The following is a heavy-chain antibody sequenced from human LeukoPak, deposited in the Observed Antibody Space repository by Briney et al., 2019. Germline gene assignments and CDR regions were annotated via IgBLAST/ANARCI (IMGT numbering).Heavy chain of an antibody. J-gene: IGHJ4*02. CDR2: FDPEHGET. V-gene: IGHV1-24*01. CDR3: ATDRVGYCSGGSCHSRSSALDY. CDR1: GYTLTELS. Sequence: ASVKVSCKVSGYTLTELSMHWVRQAPGKGLEWMGGFDPEHGETIYAQKFQGRVTMTEDTSIDTVYMELSSLRSEDTAVYYCATDRVGYCSGGSCHSRSSALDYWGQGTLVTVSS. D-gene: IGHD2-15*01.